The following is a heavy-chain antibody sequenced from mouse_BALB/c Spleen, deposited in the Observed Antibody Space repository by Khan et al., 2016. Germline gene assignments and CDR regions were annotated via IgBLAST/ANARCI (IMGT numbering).Heavy chain of an antibody. V-gene: IGHV5-4*02. J-gene: IGHJ3*01. CDR2: ISDGGSYT. CDR3: ANEGFRRGFAY. CDR1: GFTFSDYY. Sequence: EVELVESGGGLVKPGGSLKLSCAASGFTFSDYYMYWVRQTPEKRLEWVATISDGGSYTYYPDSVKGRFTISRDNAKQNLYQQMSSLKSEDTAMYCCANEGFRRGFAYWGQGTLVTVSA.